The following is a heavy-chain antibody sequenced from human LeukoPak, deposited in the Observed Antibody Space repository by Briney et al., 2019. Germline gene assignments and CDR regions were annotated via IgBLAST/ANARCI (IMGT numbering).Heavy chain of an antibody. D-gene: IGHD6-19*01. Sequence: SETLSLTCSVSGESIKSSSNYWAWVRQPRGKGLEWIGHIYYSTNTYYNSSLKSRVTISDDTSKNQVSLSLRSVTAADTALYFCVRRVAGTFHFHKWGEGSLVSVSS. V-gene: IGHV4-39*01. CDR2: IYYSTNT. CDR3: VRRVAGTFHFHK. CDR1: GESIKSSSNY. J-gene: IGHJ4*02.